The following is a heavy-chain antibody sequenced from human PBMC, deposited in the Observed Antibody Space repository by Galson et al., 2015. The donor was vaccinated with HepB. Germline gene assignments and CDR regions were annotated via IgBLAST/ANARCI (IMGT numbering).Heavy chain of an antibody. V-gene: IGHV3-48*01. CDR1: GFTFSSYS. Sequence: SLRLSCAASGFTFSSYSMNWVRQAPGKGLEWVSYISSCSSPIYYADSVKGRFTISRDNSKNTLYLQMNSLRAEDTAVYYCAKTTTREPAAHHGFDPWGQGTLVTVSS. J-gene: IGHJ5*02. CDR3: AKTTTREPAAHHGFDP. D-gene: IGHD2-2*01. CDR2: ISSCSSPI.